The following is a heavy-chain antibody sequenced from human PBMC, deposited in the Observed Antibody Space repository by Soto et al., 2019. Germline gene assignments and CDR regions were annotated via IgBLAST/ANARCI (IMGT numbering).Heavy chain of an antibody. CDR2: FIPIFRTL. J-gene: IGHJ3*01. D-gene: IGHD3-22*01. V-gene: IGHV1-69*01. CDR3: VRDRRIYYSDPHDEFVASDYAV. Sequence: QVQLIQSEAEVKKPGSSVRVSCTASGGIFGSHGFSWVRQAPGQRLEWVGGFIPIFRTLTYTEKFQARVRIAADESTKAVYLDLSSLTSEDTAVYYCVRDRRIYYSDPHDEFVASDYAVWGQGTMVSVSS. CDR1: GGIFGSHG.